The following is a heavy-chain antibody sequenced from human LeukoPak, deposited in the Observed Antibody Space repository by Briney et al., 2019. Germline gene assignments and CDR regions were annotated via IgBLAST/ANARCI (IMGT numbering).Heavy chain of an antibody. D-gene: IGHD3-22*01. Sequence: PGRSLRLSCAASGFTFNIYAMSWVRQTPGKGLEWVSSITSRDGTTYCTDSVKGRFTISRDNSENTLYLQMNSLRAEDTAIYYCVRDRPNYYDSSGHYYRRDGDYWGQGTLVTLSS. CDR2: ITSRDGTT. CDR3: VRDRPNYYDSSGHYYRRDGDY. CDR1: GFTFNIYA. V-gene: IGHV3-23*01. J-gene: IGHJ4*02.